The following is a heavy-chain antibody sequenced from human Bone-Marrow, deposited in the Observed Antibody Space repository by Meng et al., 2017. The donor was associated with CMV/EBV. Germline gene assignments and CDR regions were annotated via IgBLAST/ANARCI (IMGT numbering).Heavy chain of an antibody. V-gene: IGHV3-30*19. Sequence: GGSLRLSCATSGFSFSVCGMHWVRQAPGKGLEWVAVISYDGSNKYYADSVKGRFTISRDNSKNTLYLQMNSLRAEDTAVYYCASWGRGMDVWGQGTTVTVSS. J-gene: IGHJ6*02. D-gene: IGHD3-16*01. CDR1: GFSFSVCG. CDR3: ASWGRGMDV. CDR2: ISYDGSNK.